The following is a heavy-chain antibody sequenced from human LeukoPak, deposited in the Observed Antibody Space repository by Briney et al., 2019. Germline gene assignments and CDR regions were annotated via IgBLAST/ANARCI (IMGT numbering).Heavy chain of an antibody. CDR3: ARGSTYIVVVPAATLDAFDT. J-gene: IGHJ3*02. CDR1: GYTLTDSY. D-gene: IGHD2-2*01. CDR2: INPNSGGT. Sequence: GASVKVSCKASGYTLTDSYMHWVRQAPGQGLEWMGWINPNSGGTNYAQKFQGRVSMTRDTSISTAYMELSSLRSEDTAVYYCARGSTYIVVVPAATLDAFDTWGQGTMVTVSS. V-gene: IGHV1-2*02.